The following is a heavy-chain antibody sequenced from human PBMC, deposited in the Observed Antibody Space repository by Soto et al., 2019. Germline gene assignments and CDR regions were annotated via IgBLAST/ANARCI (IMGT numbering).Heavy chain of an antibody. CDR1: GFTFSSYG. CDR2: IWYDGSNK. Sequence: QVQLVESGGGVVQPGRSLRLSCAASGFTFSSYGMHWVRQAPGKGLEWVAVIWYDGSNKYYADSVKGRFTISRDNSKNPLYLQMNSLRAEDTAVYYCARGPIAAAGLWGGSPPHYGMDVWGQGTTVTVSS. D-gene: IGHD6-13*01. J-gene: IGHJ6*02. CDR3: ARGPIAAAGLWGGSPPHYGMDV. V-gene: IGHV3-33*01.